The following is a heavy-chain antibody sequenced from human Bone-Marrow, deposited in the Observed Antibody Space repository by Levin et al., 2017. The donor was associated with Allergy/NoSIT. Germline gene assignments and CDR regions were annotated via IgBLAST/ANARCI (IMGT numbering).Heavy chain of an antibody. CDR1: GYSFLNHW. J-gene: IGHJ4*02. V-gene: IGHV5-51*01. D-gene: IGHD4-17*01. CDR2: VFPDDSDT. Sequence: GGSLRLSCKASGYSFLNHWIGWVRQMPGEGLEWMGFVFPDDSDTRYSPSFQGQVTISADTSINTAYLSWSSLKASDTAMYFCVTTVTTLGLDYWGQGTLVSVSS. CDR3: VTTVTTLGLDY.